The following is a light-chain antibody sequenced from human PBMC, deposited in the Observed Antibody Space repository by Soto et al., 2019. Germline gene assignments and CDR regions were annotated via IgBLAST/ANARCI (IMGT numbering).Light chain of an antibody. CDR1: SSDVGGYNY. CDR2: EVN. Sequence: QSLLTQPPCASVSPGQSVAISCTGTSSDVGGYNYVSWYQQHPGKAPKPMIYEVNKRPSGVPDRFSGSKSGNTASLTVSGIQAEDEADYYCSSYAGSSNVFGPGTKVNVL. V-gene: IGLV2-8*01. CDR3: SSYAGSSNV. J-gene: IGLJ1*01.